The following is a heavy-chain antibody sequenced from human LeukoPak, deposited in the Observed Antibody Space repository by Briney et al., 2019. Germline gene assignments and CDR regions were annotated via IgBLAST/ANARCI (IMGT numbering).Heavy chain of an antibody. V-gene: IGHV3-30*04. CDR1: GFTFRSYA. Sequence: PGGSLRLSCAASGFTFRSYAMHWVRQAPGKGLEWVAVISYDGSNKYYADSVKGRFTISRDNSKNTLYLQMNSLRAEDTAVYYCARDCGGDQHYLDYWGQGTLVTVSS. J-gene: IGHJ4*02. CDR2: ISYDGSNK. CDR3: ARDCGGDQHYLDY. D-gene: IGHD2-21*02.